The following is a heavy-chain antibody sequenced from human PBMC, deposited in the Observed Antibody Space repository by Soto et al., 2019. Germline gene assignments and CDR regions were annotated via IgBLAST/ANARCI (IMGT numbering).Heavy chain of an antibody. D-gene: IGHD4-17*01. V-gene: IGHV3-20*04. CDR1: GFPFDDYG. J-gene: IGHJ4*02. CDR2: INRDGGST. Sequence: RPWGSLRLSCAAFGFPFDDYGMSWVRQAPGKGLEWVSGINRDGGSTGYADSVKGRFTISRDNAKNSLYLQMNSLRAEDTAFYYCARAPGYYGDFFYYWGQGTLVTVSS. CDR3: ARAPGYYGDFFYY.